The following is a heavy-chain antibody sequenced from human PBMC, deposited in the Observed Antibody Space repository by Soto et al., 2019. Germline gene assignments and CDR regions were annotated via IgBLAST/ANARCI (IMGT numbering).Heavy chain of an antibody. CDR2: INPNSGGT. D-gene: IGHD3-3*01. V-gene: IGHV1-2*04. CDR3: ARDLTMIRFLEWLPPPYGMDV. Sequence: ASVKVSCKASGYTFTGYYMHWVRQAPGQGLEWMGWINPNSGGTNYAQKFQGWVTMTRDTSISTAYMELSRLRSDDTAVYYCARDLTMIRFLEWLPPPYGMDVWGQGTTVTVSS. J-gene: IGHJ6*02. CDR1: GYTFTGYY.